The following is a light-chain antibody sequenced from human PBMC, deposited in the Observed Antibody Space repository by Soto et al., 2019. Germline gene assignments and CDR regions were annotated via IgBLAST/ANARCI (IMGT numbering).Light chain of an antibody. V-gene: IGKV3-11*01. Sequence: EIVLTQSPATLSLSPGERATLSCRASQSVSSYLAWYQQKPGQAPRLLIYDASNRATGIPARFSGSGSGTDFTRPISSLEPEDFAVYFCQQRSNWPPAITCGQGTRLEIK. CDR2: DAS. CDR1: QSVSSY. CDR3: QQRSNWPPAIT. J-gene: IGKJ5*01.